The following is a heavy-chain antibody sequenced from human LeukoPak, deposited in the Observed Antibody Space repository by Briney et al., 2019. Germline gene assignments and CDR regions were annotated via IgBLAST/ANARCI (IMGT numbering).Heavy chain of an antibody. V-gene: IGHV1-3*01. CDR1: GYTFTSYG. CDR2: INAGNGNT. CDR3: ARSKAIAYYGMDV. Sequence: GASVKVSCKASGYTFTSYGISWVRQAPGQGLEWMGWINAGNGNTKYSQKFQGRVTITRDTSASTAYMELSSLRSEDTAVYYCARSKAIAYYGMDVWGQGTTVTVSS. D-gene: IGHD5-18*01. J-gene: IGHJ6*02.